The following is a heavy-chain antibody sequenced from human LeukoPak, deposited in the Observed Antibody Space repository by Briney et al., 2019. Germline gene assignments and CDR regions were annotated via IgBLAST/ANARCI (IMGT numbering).Heavy chain of an antibody. J-gene: IGHJ6*03. Sequence: PGGSLRLSCTASGFTFGDYAMSWVRQAPGKGLEWVSSTSSSSSYIYYADSVKGRFTISRDNAKNSLYLQMNSLRAEDTAVYYCASETWGSQWNYYYYYMDVWGKGTTVTVSS. D-gene: IGHD7-27*01. CDR1: GFTFGDYA. CDR2: TSSSSSYI. V-gene: IGHV3-21*01. CDR3: ASETWGSQWNYYYYYMDV.